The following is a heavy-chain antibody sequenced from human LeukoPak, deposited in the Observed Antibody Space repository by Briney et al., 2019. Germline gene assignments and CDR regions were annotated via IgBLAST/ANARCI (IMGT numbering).Heavy chain of an antibody. CDR2: IVVGSGNT. CDR3: AADMIADDAFDI. Sequence: GASVKVSCKASGLTFTSSAMQWVRQARGQRLEWIGWIVVGSGNTNYAQKFQERVTITRDMSTSTAYMELSSLRSEDTAVYYCAADMIADDAFDIWGQGTMVTVSS. D-gene: IGHD3-22*01. CDR1: GLTFTSSA. J-gene: IGHJ3*02. V-gene: IGHV1-58*02.